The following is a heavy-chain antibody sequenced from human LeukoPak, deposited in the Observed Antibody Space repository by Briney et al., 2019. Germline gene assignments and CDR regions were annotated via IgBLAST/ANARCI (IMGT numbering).Heavy chain of an antibody. Sequence: SETLSLTCTVSGGSISSGGYYWSWIRQHPGKGLEWIGYIYYSGSTYYNPSPKSRVTISVDTSKNQFSLKLSSVTAADTAVYYCATQTRYDFWSGYLADWGQGTLVTVSS. D-gene: IGHD3-3*01. J-gene: IGHJ4*02. CDR3: ATQTRYDFWSGYLAD. CDR2: IYYSGST. V-gene: IGHV4-31*03. CDR1: GGSISSGGYY.